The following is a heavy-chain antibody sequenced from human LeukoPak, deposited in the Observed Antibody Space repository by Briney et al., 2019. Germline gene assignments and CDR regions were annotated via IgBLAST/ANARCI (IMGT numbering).Heavy chain of an antibody. V-gene: IGHV4-4*07. Sequence: SETLSLTCAVYGGSFSGYYWSWIRQPPGKGLEWIGRIYTSGSANYNPSLKSRVTMSVDTSKNQFSLKLSSVTAADTAVYYCARDSYHYDSSGYYSGPNYYYYYYMDVWGKGTTVTISS. J-gene: IGHJ6*03. CDR1: GGSFSGYY. CDR3: ARDSYHYDSSGYYSGPNYYYYYYMDV. CDR2: IYTSGSA. D-gene: IGHD3-22*01.